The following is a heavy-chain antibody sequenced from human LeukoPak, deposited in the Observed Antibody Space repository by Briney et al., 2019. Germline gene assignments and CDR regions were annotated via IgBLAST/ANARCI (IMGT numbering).Heavy chain of an antibody. CDR3: ARQGYSSSSALDI. V-gene: IGHV4-39*01. Sequence: SETLSLTCTVSGGSLSSNSNYWGWIRQSPGKGLEWIGSIYYSGSTYYNPSLKSRVTISVDTSKKQFSLKLSSVTAADTAVYHCARQGYSSSSALDIWGQGTMVTVSS. D-gene: IGHD6-6*01. J-gene: IGHJ3*02. CDR1: GGSLSSNSNY. CDR2: IYYSGST.